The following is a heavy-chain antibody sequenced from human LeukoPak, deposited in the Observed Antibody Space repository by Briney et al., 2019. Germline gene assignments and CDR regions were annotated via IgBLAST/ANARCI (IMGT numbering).Heavy chain of an antibody. V-gene: IGHV3-48*02. CDR1: GFTFNAYH. CDR2: ISGDSNTI. Sequence: GSLRLSCAASGFTFNAYHMNWVRQAPGKGLEWISYISGDSNTIYYADSVRGRFTISRDNAKNSLYLQMNSLRDEDTAMYYCAGEGCTMTTCRRAGGHLDVWGQGTTVTVSS. J-gene: IGHJ6*02. D-gene: IGHD2-8*01. CDR3: AGEGCTMTTCRRAGGHLDV.